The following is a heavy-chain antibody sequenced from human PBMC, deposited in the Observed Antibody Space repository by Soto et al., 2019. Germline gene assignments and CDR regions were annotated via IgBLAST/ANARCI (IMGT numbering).Heavy chain of an antibody. J-gene: IGHJ6*02. Sequence: GGSLRLSCAASGFTFSDYYMSWIRQAPGKGLEWVSYISSSSSYTNYADSVKGRFTISRDNAKNSLYLQMNSLRAEDTAVYYCARDRIAVAGTRYYGMDVWGQGTTVTVSS. CDR3: ARDRIAVAGTRYYGMDV. D-gene: IGHD6-19*01. V-gene: IGHV3-11*06. CDR2: ISSSSSYT. CDR1: GFTFSDYY.